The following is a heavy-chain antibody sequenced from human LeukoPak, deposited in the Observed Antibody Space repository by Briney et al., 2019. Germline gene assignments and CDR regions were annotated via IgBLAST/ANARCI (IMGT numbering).Heavy chain of an antibody. Sequence: ASVKVSCKASGYTFTGYYMHWVRQAPGQGLEWMGWINPNSGGTNHAQKFQGRVTMTRDTSISTAYMELSRLRSDDTAVYYCAREYTMIVVVSGYFDYWGQGTLVTVSS. CDR1: GYTFTGYY. D-gene: IGHD3-22*01. CDR3: AREYTMIVVVSGYFDY. V-gene: IGHV1-2*02. J-gene: IGHJ4*02. CDR2: INPNSGGT.